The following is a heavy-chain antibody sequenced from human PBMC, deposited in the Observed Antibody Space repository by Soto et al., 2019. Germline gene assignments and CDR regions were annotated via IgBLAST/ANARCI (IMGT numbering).Heavy chain of an antibody. CDR2: VSYDGSNK. D-gene: IGHD3-22*01. Sequence: GGSLRLSCAASGFTFSHYPMHWVRQAPGKGLEWVAVVSYDGSNKYYADSVKGRLTISRDNAKNTLYLQMNSLRAEDTAVYYCAKAQNYYDSSGFDYWGQGTLVTVSS. V-gene: IGHV3-30*12. J-gene: IGHJ4*02. CDR1: GFTFSHYP. CDR3: AKAQNYYDSSGFDY.